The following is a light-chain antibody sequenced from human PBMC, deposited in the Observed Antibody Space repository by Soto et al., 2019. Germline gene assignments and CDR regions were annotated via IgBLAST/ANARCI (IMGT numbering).Light chain of an antibody. CDR1: QSVGSN. Sequence: EIVLTHSPATLSVSPGERVTLSCRASQSVGSNLAWYQQRPGQPPRLLIYDASTRATDIPARFSGGGSGTEFTLTIRSLQSEDFAVYYCQQYNNWPYTFGQGTKLQIK. CDR3: QQYNNWPYT. CDR2: DAS. V-gene: IGKV3-15*01. J-gene: IGKJ2*01.